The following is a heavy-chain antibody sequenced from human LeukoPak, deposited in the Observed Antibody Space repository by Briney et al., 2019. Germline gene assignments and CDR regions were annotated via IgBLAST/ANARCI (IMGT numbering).Heavy chain of an antibody. CDR1: GFTFSNAW. J-gene: IGHJ4*02. CDR2: IKSKTDGGTT. D-gene: IGHD2-15*01. V-gene: IGHV3-15*01. Sequence: GGSLRLSCAASGFTFSNAWMSWVRQAPGKGLEWVGRIKSKTDGGTTDYAAPVKGRFTISRDDSKNTLYLQMNSLKTEDTAVYYCTTPELLPRSSSHDYWGQGTLVTVSS. CDR3: TTPELLPRSSSHDY.